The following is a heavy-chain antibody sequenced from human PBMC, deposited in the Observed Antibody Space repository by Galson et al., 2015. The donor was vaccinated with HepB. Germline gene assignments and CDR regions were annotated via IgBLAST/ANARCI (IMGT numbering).Heavy chain of an antibody. CDR2: IFWDDDK. CDR3: AHRGFDFSRISYLYFDY. V-gene: IGHV2-5*02. CDR1: GFSLNATGEG. D-gene: IGHD3-16*02. Sequence: PSLMKPTQTLTLTCTFSGFSLNATGEGVGWIRQPPGKALEWLALIFWDDDKRYTPSLKTRLTITESASANQVVLKLTKMDPVDTATYYCAHRGFDFSRISYLYFDYWGQGPLVTVSS. J-gene: IGHJ4*02.